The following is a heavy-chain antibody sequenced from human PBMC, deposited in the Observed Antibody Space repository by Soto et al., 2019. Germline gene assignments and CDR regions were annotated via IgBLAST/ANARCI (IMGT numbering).Heavy chain of an antibody. CDR3: ARRYGSCFDY. CDR2: IYPGGTNI. J-gene: IGHJ4*02. Sequence: ASVKVSCKAIGYSFTSHYMHWVRQAPGQGLEWMGTIYPGGTNIAYAQKFQGRVTMTKDTSTTTVYMELNSLTSEDTAVYYCARRYGSCFDYWGQGTLVTVSS. D-gene: IGHD5-18*01. CDR1: GYSFTSHY. V-gene: IGHV1-46*01.